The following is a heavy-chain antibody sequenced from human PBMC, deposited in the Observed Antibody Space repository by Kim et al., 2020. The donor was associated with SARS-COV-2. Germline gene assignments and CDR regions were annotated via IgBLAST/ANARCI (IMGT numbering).Heavy chain of an antibody. V-gene: IGHV4-59*01. J-gene: IGHJ4*02. D-gene: IGHD3-22*01. CDR3: ASAYYYDRSGYFY. Sequence: HPSLKSRVTISVDTSKNQFSLKLSSVTAADTAVYYCASAYYYDRSGYFYWGQGTLVTVSS.